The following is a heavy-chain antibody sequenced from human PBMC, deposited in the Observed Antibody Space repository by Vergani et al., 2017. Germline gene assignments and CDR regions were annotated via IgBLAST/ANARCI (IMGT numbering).Heavy chain of an antibody. CDR2: ISYDGSNK. D-gene: IGHD3-22*01. Sequence: VQLLESGGGLVQPGGSLRLSCAASGFTFSSYAMHWVRQAPGKGLEWVAVISYDGSNKYYADSVKGRFTISRDNSKNTLYLQMNSLRAEDTAVYYCARXGGRDYYDSSGYYYTGDAFDIWGQGTMVTVSS. V-gene: IGHV3-30-3*01. CDR3: ARXGGRDYYDSSGYYYTGDAFDI. CDR1: GFTFSSYA. J-gene: IGHJ3*02.